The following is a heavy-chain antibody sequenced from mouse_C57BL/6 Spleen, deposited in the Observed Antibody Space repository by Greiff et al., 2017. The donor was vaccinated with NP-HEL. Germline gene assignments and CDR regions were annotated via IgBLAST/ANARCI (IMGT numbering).Heavy chain of an antibody. CDR2: IDPSDSYT. V-gene: IGHV1-69*01. Sequence: QVQLQQPGAELVMPGASVKLSCKASGYTFTSYWMHWVKQRPGQGLEWIGEIDPSDSYTHYNQKLTGKSTLTVDKSSSTAYMQLSSLTSEDSAVYYCARRGYDYDEDYWGQGTTLTVSS. CDR1: GYTFTSYW. CDR3: ARRGYDYDEDY. D-gene: IGHD2-4*01. J-gene: IGHJ2*01.